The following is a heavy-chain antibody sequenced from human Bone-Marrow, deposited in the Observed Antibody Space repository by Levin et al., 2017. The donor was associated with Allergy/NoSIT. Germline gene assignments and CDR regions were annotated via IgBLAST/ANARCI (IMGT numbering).Heavy chain of an antibody. CDR1: GFTFSDYY. CDR3: ARDITTGRRKTVFGLVNPLYYYALDV. V-gene: IGHV3-11*01. J-gene: IGHJ6*02. D-gene: IGHD3-3*01. Sequence: SCAASGFTFSDYYMNWIRQAPGKGLEWVSYISNTGSAIYYADSVKGRFTISRDNAKNSLHLQMNSLRAEDTAVYYCARDITTGRRKTVFGLVNPLYYYALDVWGQGTTVTVSS. CDR2: ISNTGSAI.